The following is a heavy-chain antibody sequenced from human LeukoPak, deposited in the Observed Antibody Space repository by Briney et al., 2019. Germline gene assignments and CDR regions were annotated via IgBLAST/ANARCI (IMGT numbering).Heavy chain of an antibody. J-gene: IGHJ4*02. CDR1: GFTFSSYA. D-gene: IGHD4-17*01. Sequence: GGSLRLSCTASGFTFSSYAMNWVRQAPGKGLEWVSGIGAGGTFTYYADSVKGRFTIFRDNSKNTLYVQMNSLRPEDTAVYYCARRGMTTVDFWGQGTLVTVSS. CDR3: ARRGMTTVDF. CDR2: IGAGGTFT. V-gene: IGHV3-23*01.